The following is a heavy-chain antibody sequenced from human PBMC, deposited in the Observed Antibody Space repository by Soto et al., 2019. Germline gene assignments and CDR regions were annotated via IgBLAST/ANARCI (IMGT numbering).Heavy chain of an antibody. V-gene: IGHV4-31*03. J-gene: IGHJ5*02. CDR2: IYYSGST. CDR3: ARGNIVVVVAAAPFGWFDP. D-gene: IGHD2-15*01. Sequence: QVQLQESGPGLVKPSQTLSLTCTVSGGSISSGGYYWSWIRQHPGKGLEWIGYIYYSGSTYYNPSLKSRVNISVDTSKNQFSLKLSSVTAADTAVYYCARGNIVVVVAAAPFGWFDPWGQGTLVTVSS. CDR1: GGSISSGGYY.